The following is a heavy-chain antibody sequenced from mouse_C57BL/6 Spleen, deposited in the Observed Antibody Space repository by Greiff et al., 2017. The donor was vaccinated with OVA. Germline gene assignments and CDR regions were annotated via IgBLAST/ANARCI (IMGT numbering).Heavy chain of an antibody. J-gene: IGHJ3*01. D-gene: IGHD2-13*01. V-gene: IGHV1-4*01. CDR2: INPSSGYT. CDR1: GYTFTSYT. Sequence: QVQLQQSGAELARPGASVKMSCKASGYTFTSYTMHWVKQRPGQGLEWIGYINPSSGYTKYNQKFKDKATLTADKSSSTAYMQLSSLTSEDSAVYYCAREGDPAWFAYWGQGTLVTVSA. CDR3: AREGDPAWFAY.